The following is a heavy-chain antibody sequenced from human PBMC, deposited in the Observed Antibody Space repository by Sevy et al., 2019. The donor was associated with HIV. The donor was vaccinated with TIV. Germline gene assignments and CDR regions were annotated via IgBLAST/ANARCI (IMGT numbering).Heavy chain of an antibody. Sequence: GGSLRLSCAASGFTFSSYDMHWVRQVTGRGLEWVSGIGIAGDTYYPGSVKGRFTISRENARNSLDLQMNSLRAGDTAVYYCVSGNNLGELGYWFDPWGQRTLVTVSS. CDR1: GFTFSSYD. D-gene: IGHD3-10*01. CDR2: IGIAGDT. CDR3: VSGNNLGELGYWFDP. J-gene: IGHJ5*02. V-gene: IGHV3-13*01.